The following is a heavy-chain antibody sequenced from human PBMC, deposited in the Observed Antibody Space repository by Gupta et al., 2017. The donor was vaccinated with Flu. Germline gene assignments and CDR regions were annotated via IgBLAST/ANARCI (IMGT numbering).Heavy chain of an antibody. CDR3: AKGCTSGNWYYFDF. CDR2: ISWNGGSI. V-gene: IGHV3-9*01. D-gene: IGHD1-1*01. J-gene: IGHJ4*02. Sequence: EVQLVESGGGLVKPGRSLRISCEAAGFSWVDDAMQWVRQGPGRGLDWVSGISWNGGSISYADSVKGRFTISRDNAKNSLYLQMNSLRAEVTALYYCAKGCTSGNWYYFDFWCQGTLVTVSS. CDR1: GFSWVDDA.